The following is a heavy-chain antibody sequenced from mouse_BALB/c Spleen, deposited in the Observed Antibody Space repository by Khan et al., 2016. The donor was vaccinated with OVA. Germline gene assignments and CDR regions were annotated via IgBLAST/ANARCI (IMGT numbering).Heavy chain of an antibody. Sequence: EVELVESGGGLVKPGGSLKLSCAASGFTFSTYAMSWIRQTPEKRLEWVATISSDGDYTYYPDNVTGRFTISRDNAKNTLYLEMSSLKSEDTAMYYCASHLTGSFAYWGQGTLVTVSA. V-gene: IGHV5-9-3*01. CDR3: ASHLTGSFAY. CDR2: ISSDGDYT. D-gene: IGHD4-1*01. CDR1: GFTFSTYA. J-gene: IGHJ3*01.